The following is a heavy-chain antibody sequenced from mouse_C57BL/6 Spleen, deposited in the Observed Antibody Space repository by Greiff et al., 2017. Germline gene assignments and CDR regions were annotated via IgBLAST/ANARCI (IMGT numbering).Heavy chain of an antibody. J-gene: IGHJ3*01. CDR3: ARSYYYGSSSVAY. CDR1: GYTFTSYW. Sequence: VQLQQPGTELVKPGASVKLSCKASGYTFTSYWMHWVKQRPGQGLEWIGNINPSNGGTNYNAKFKSKATLTVDKSSSNAYMQLSSQTSEDSAVYYCARSYYYGSSSVAYWGQGTLVTVSA. V-gene: IGHV1-53*01. CDR2: INPSNGGT. D-gene: IGHD1-1*01.